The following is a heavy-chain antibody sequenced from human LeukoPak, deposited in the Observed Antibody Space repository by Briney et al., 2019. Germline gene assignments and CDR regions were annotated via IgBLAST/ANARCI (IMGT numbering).Heavy chain of an antibody. CDR2: VYPADSDT. J-gene: IGHJ3*02. CDR3: ARLYQWELPYDAFDI. Sequence: GESLKISCKASGYTFTTYWIGWVRQMPGKGLEWMGIVYPADSDTKYSPSFQGQVTISADKSISTAYLQWSSLKASDTAMYYCARLYQWELPYDAFDIWGQGTMVTVSS. D-gene: IGHD1-26*01. CDR1: GYTFTTYW. V-gene: IGHV5-51*01.